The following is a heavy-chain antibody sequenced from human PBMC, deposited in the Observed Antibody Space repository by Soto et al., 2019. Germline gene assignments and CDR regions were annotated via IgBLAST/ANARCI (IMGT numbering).Heavy chain of an antibody. V-gene: IGHV3-9*01. Sequence: EVQLVESGGGLVQPGGSLRLSCVASGFTFHDHGMHWVRQVPGRGLEWVSGISWDSAIKDYGDSVDGRFTISRDNAKNSLYLQMDILRLEDTAIYYCAKDDGVVWSAPSGGRYPYFGMDVWGQGTSVTVSS. CDR1: GFTFHDHG. CDR3: AKDDGVVWSAPSGGRYPYFGMDV. D-gene: IGHD3-3*01. J-gene: IGHJ6*02. CDR2: ISWDSAIK.